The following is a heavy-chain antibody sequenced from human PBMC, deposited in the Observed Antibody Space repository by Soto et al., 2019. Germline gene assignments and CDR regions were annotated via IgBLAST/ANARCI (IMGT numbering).Heavy chain of an antibody. CDR1: GYTLTELS. D-gene: IGHD1-26*01. CDR2: FDPEDGET. CDR3: ATGLRGATYYYYYGMDV. V-gene: IGHV1-24*01. Sequence: AAVNVSCKVTGYTLTELSMHWVRQPPGKGLEWMGGFDPEDGETIYAQKFQGRVTMTEDTSTDTAYMELSSLRSEDTAVYYCATGLRGATYYYYYGMDVWGQGTTVTVSS. J-gene: IGHJ6*02.